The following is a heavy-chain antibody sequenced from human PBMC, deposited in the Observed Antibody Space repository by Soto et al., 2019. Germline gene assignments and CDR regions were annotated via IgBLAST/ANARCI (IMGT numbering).Heavy chain of an antibody. J-gene: IGHJ4*02. CDR3: ARQLRDFDY. Sequence: PGGSLRLSCAASGFRFSDYSMIWVRQAPGKWLEWISYISTAGYTIFYADSVKGRFTISRDNVKNSLYLQMSSLRDEDTGVYYCARQLRDFDYWGQGXQVTVYS. V-gene: IGHV3-48*02. D-gene: IGHD3-10*01. CDR2: ISTAGYTI. CDR1: GFRFSDYS.